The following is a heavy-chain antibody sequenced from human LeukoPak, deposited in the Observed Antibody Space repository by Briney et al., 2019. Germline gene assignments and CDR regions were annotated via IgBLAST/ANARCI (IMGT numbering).Heavy chain of an antibody. D-gene: IGHD1-14*01. CDR3: AGARPGTTYGFAH. J-gene: IGHJ5*02. Sequence: GGSLRLSCVASGFIFSDYEMNWVRQAPGKGLEYVSYISGSGNTMNYADSVKGRFIISRDNAKNSLHLQMNSLRVEDTAFYYCAGARPGTTYGFAHWGQGTLVSVSS. CDR2: ISGSGNTM. CDR1: GFIFSDYE. V-gene: IGHV3-48*03.